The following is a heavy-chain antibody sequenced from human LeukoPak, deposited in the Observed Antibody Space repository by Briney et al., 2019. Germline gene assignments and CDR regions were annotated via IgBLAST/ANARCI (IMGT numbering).Heavy chain of an antibody. Sequence: GGSLRLSCAASGFTFSSYWMSWVRQAPGKGLEWVANIKQDGSEKYYVDSVKGRFTISRDNAKNSLYLQMNSLRAEDTAVYYCAREPPPVSGYGGLHDQYYFDYWGQGTLVTVSS. D-gene: IGHD5-12*01. J-gene: IGHJ4*02. CDR3: AREPPPVSGYGGLHDQYYFDY. V-gene: IGHV3-7*01. CDR2: IKQDGSEK. CDR1: GFTFSSYW.